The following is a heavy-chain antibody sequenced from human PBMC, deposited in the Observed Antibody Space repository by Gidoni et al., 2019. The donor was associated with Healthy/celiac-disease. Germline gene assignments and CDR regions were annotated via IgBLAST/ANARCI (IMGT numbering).Heavy chain of an antibody. V-gene: IGHV4-59*08. D-gene: IGHD1-26*01. CDR1: GCSISSYY. J-gene: IGHJ6*02. CDR2: IYDSGST. Sequence: QVQLQESGPGLVKPSETLSLTCTVSGCSISSYYWSWIRQPPGKGLEWIGYIYDSGSTNYNPSLKSRVTISVDTSKNQFSLKLSSVTAADTAVYYCARREVGSDYGMDVWGQGTTVTVSS. CDR3: ARREVGSDYGMDV.